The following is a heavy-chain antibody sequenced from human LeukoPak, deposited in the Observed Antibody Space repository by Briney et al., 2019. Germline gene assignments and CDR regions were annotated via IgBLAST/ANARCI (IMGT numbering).Heavy chain of an antibody. CDR2: ISSSSSYI. V-gene: IGHV3-21*01. J-gene: IGHJ4*02. CDR3: ARESWDIVVVPAALDY. CDR1: GFTFSSYS. Sequence: GGALRLSCAASGFTFSSYSMNWVRQAPGKGLEWVSSISSSSSYIYYADSVKGRFTISRDNAKNSLYLQMNSLRAEDTAVYYCARESWDIVVVPAALDYWGQGTLVTVSS. D-gene: IGHD2-2*01.